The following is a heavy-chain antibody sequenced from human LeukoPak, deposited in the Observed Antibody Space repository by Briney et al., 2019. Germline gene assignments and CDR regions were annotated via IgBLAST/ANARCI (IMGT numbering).Heavy chain of an antibody. D-gene: IGHD2-2*01. J-gene: IGHJ5*02. Sequence: SVKVSCKASGGTFSSYAISWVRQAPGQALEWMGGIIPIFGTANYAQKFQGRVTITADESTSTAYMELSSLRSEDTAVYYCATLVPAARWFDPWGQGTLVTVSS. CDR2: IIPIFGTA. CDR3: ATLVPAARWFDP. V-gene: IGHV1-69*01. CDR1: GGTFSSYA.